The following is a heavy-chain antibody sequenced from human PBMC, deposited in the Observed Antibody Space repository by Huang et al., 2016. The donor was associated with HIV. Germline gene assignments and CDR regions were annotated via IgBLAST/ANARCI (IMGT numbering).Heavy chain of an antibody. CDR1: GGSFSGYY. V-gene: IGHV4-34*01. J-gene: IGHJ3*02. CDR3: ARERMMSWLDDHDAFDI. CDR2: INHSGST. D-gene: IGHD1-1*01. Sequence: QVQLQQWGAGLLKPSETLSLTCAVYGGSFSGYYWSWIRQSPGQGLEGIGEINHSGSTNYNPSLKSRRTISVDTSKNQFSLKLSSVTAADTAVYYWARERMMSWLDDHDAFDIWGQGTMVTVSS.